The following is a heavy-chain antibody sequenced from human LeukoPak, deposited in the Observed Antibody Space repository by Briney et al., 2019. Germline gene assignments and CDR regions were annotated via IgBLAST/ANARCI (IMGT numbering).Heavy chain of an antibody. V-gene: IGHV3-74*01. Sequence: PGGSLRLSCAASGFTFSSYWMHWVRQAPGKGLVWVSRINSDGSSTSYAGSVKGRFTISRDNAKNTLYLQMNSLRAEDTAVYYCATYYYDSSGYRFDYWGQGTLVTVSS. CDR1: GFTFSSYW. CDR2: INSDGSST. CDR3: ATYYYDSSGYRFDY. J-gene: IGHJ4*02. D-gene: IGHD3-22*01.